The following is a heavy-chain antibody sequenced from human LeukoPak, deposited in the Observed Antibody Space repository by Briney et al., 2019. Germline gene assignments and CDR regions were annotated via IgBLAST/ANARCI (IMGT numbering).Heavy chain of an antibody. Sequence: ASVKVSCKASGGTFSSYAISWVRQAPGQGLEWMGRIIPIFDIANYAQKFQGRVTITADKSTSTAYMEPSSLRSEDTAVYYCARADEPYYYYGMDVWGQGTTVTVSS. CDR3: ARADEPYYYYGMDV. V-gene: IGHV1-69*04. D-gene: IGHD1-14*01. J-gene: IGHJ6*02. CDR2: IIPIFDIA. CDR1: GGTFSSYA.